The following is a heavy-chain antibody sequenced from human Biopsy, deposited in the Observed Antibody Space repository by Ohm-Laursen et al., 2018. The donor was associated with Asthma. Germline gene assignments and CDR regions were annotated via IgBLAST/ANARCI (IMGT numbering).Heavy chain of an antibody. V-gene: IGHV4-39*01. J-gene: IGHJ4*02. CDR1: ADSISSNNFY. CDR3: ARHSGTYYAQLNY. D-gene: IGHD1-1*01. Sequence: GPLSLPCPVSADSISSNNFYWGWIRQPPGKGLEWIATISYTGSTYYNPSLKSRVTISVDTSKNQFSLKLTAVTAADTAVYYCARHSGTYYAQLNYWGQGTLVTVSS. CDR2: ISYTGST.